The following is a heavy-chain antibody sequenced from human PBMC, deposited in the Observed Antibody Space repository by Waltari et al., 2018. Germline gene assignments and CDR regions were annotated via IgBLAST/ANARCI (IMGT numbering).Heavy chain of an antibody. CDR2: VDPEDGET. CDR3: ATALGDSSSASRPFDF. J-gene: IGHJ3*01. D-gene: IGHD6-19*01. Sequence: EVQLLQSGAELKEHGTTVRISCKVSGYTFSHYYIHWVQQAPGKGLRWMGLVDPEDGETIYADNFQGRVTISADTSTDTAFMELSSLRSEDTAVFYCATALGDSSSASRPFDFWGQGTMITVSS. CDR1: GYTFSHYY. V-gene: IGHV1-69-2*01.